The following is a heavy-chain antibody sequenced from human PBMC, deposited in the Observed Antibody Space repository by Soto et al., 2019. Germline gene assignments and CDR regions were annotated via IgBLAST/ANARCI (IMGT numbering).Heavy chain of an antibody. V-gene: IGHV3-9*01. Sequence: EVQLVESGGGLVQPGRSLRLSCAASGFAFDDYVMHWVRQPPGRGLEWVSGITWNGGTIRYVDSVKGRFTISRDNAENSLYLQMNSLRPEDTAVYYCAKGGSAALIAPSGRDNWFDPWGQGTQATVSS. CDR3: AKGGSAALIAPSGRDNWFDP. CDR2: ITWNGGTI. J-gene: IGHJ5*02. D-gene: IGHD6-13*01. CDR1: GFAFDDYV.